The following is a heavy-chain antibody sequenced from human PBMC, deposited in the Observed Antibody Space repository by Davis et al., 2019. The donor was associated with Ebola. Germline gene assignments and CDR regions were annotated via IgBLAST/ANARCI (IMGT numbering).Heavy chain of an antibody. CDR3: ARGGITMVVVPLDYKFYAMDV. V-gene: IGHV1-2*06. CDR2: INPNSGGT. CDR1: GYTFTGNY. J-gene: IGHJ6*02. Sequence: AASVKVSCKASGYTFTGNYIQWVRQAPGQGLEWMGRINPNSGGTNYAQKLRGRVTLTRDTSTNTAYMELTRLRSDDTAVYYCARGGITMVVVPLDYKFYAMDVWGQGTTVTVSS. D-gene: IGHD3-22*01.